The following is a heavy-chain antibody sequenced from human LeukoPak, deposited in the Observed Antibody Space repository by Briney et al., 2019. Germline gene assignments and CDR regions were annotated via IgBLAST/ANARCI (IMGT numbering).Heavy chain of an antibody. V-gene: IGHV1-2*02. CDR1: GYTFTDYY. J-gene: IGHJ4*02. CDR2: INPNNGGT. D-gene: IGHD6-19*01. CDR3: ARVVPKYSSGWYTIDY. Sequence: EASVKVSCKASGYTFTDYYMHWVRQAPGQGLEWVGWINPNNGGTNYAQKFQGRVTIIRDTSISTAYMELRRLRSDDTAVHYCARVVPKYSSGWYTIDYWGQGTLVTVSS.